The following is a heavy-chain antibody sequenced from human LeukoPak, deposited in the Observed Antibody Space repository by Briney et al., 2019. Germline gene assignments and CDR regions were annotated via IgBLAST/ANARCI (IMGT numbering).Heavy chain of an antibody. CDR3: ARLSGSYYRVGVRYLDY. CDR1: GESFSGYY. D-gene: IGHD1-26*01. J-gene: IGHJ4*02. V-gene: IGHV4-34*01. CDR2: INHSGST. Sequence: SETLSLTCAVYGESFSGYYWSWIRQPPGKGLEWIGEINHSGSTNHNVSLKSRVTISVDTSKNQFSLKLSSVTAADTAVYYCARLSGSYYRVGVRYLDYWGQGTLVTVSS.